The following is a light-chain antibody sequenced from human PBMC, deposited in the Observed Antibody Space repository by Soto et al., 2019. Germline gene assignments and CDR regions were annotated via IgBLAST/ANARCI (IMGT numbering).Light chain of an antibody. Sequence: QLVLTQPPALSGTPGQSVTISCSGSNSNIGRYSVNWYQHFPGKAPKILIYSDDERPSGVPDRFSGSKSGTSASLAIIGRQSEDEAAEYCAAWDDNLNGPLFGGGTKLTVL. V-gene: IGLV1-44*01. J-gene: IGLJ3*02. CDR2: SDD. CDR3: AAWDDNLNGPL. CDR1: NSNIGRYS.